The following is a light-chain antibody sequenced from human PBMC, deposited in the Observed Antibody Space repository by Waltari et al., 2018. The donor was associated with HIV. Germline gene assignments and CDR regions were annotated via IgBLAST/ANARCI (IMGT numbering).Light chain of an antibody. J-gene: IGKJ4*01. V-gene: IGKV1-12*01. CDR2: ATS. CDR3: QQDHSFPPT. Sequence: DIQMTQSPSFVSASVGDRITITCRASQDIGSWLAWYQQKSGKAPSLLIYATSSFPSGVPARFSGGGSGTEFTLTISSLQPEDVAVYYCQQDHSFPPTFGGGTKVEIK. CDR1: QDIGSW.